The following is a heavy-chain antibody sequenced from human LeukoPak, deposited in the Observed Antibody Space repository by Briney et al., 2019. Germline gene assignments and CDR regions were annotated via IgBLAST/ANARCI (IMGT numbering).Heavy chain of an antibody. D-gene: IGHD3-3*01. CDR1: GYTFTSYD. J-gene: IGHJ5*02. CDR3: ARGVDFWTRSGYNWFDP. Sequence: ASVKVSCKASGYTFTSYDINWVRQATGQGLEWMGWMNPNSGNTGYAQKFQGRVTMTRNTSISTAYMELSSLRSEDTAVYYCARGVDFWTRSGYNWFDPWGQGTLVTVSS. CDR2: MNPNSGNT. V-gene: IGHV1-8*01.